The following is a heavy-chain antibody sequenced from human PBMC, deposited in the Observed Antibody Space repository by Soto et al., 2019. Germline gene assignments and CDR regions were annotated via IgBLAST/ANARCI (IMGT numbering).Heavy chain of an antibody. D-gene: IGHD2-2*01. J-gene: IGHJ6*02. CDR2: ISYDGSNK. Sequence: GGSLRLSCVASGFTFSSYAMHWVRQAPGKGLEWVAVISYDGSNKYYADSVKGRFTISRDNSKNTLYLQMNSLRAEDTAVYYCARDLMLLSKYYYYGMDVWGQGTTVTVSS. V-gene: IGHV3-30-3*01. CDR1: GFTFSSYA. CDR3: ARDLMLLSKYYYYGMDV.